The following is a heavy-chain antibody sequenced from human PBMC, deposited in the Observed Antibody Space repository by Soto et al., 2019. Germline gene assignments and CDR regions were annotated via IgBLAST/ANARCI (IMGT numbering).Heavy chain of an antibody. CDR3: ASYDFWSGSVDY. V-gene: IGHV4-30-4*01. Sequence: QVQLQESGPGLVKPSQTLSLTCTVSGGSISSGDYYWSWIRQPPGKGLEWIGYIYYSGSTYYNPSLKTRVTTSGYPSKNQCSLKLSPVTAADTAVYYCASYDFWSGSVDYWGQGTLVTVSS. J-gene: IGHJ4*02. CDR2: IYYSGST. D-gene: IGHD3-3*01. CDR1: GGSISSGDYY.